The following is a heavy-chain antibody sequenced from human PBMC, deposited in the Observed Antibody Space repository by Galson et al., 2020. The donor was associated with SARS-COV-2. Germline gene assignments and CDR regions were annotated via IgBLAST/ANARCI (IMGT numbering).Heavy chain of an antibody. CDR3: GRGGGAFGGSDCWGAFDI. V-gene: IGHV3-53*01. CDR1: GFAVSGNY. J-gene: IGHJ3*02. CDR2: IYSDGGT. D-gene: IGHD2-21*02. Sequence: GESLKISCVASGFAVSGNYMSWVRQAPGKGLDWVSTIYSDGGTYYADSVKGRFTISRDSSSNTLYLQMNSLRAEDTALYYCGRGGGAFGGSDCWGAFDIWGQGTMVTVSS.